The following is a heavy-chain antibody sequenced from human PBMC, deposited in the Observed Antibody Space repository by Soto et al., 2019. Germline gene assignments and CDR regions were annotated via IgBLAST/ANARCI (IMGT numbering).Heavy chain of an antibody. CDR1: GYTFTSYA. CDR2: INAGNGNT. J-gene: IGHJ4*02. D-gene: IGHD2-15*01. CDR3: AREDIVVVVAATLFDY. V-gene: IGHV1-3*01. Sequence: ASVKVSCKASGYTFTSYAIHWVRQAPGQRLEWMGWINAGNGNTKYSQKFQGRVTITRDTSAGTAYMELSSLRSEDTAVYYCAREDIVVVVAATLFDYWGQGTLVTVSS.